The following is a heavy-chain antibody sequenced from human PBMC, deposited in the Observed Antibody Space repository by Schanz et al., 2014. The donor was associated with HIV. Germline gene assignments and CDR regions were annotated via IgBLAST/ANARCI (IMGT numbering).Heavy chain of an antibody. Sequence: QLQLVESGGGAIQPGRSLRLSCAASRFNFTTFGMHWVRQAPGKGLEWLAVIWYDGNKKYYTQSVKGRFAISRDNSKNTLYLQMNSLRAEDTAMYYCARDRVDSSWYWFFDPWGQGTLVTVSS. V-gene: IGHV3-33*01. CDR1: RFNFTTFG. D-gene: IGHD6-13*01. J-gene: IGHJ5*02. CDR3: ARDRVDSSWYWFFDP. CDR2: IWYDGNKK.